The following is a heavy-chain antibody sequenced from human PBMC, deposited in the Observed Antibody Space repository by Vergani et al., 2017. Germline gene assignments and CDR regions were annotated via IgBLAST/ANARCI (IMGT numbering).Heavy chain of an antibody. CDR2: ISARYPST. V-gene: IGHV3-23*01. Sequence: EVQLLQSGGGVIQPGGSVRLSCAASGFTFSACPMTWVRQAPGTGLEWVSAISARYPSTYYANSVKGRFTISRDNSKNMLYLQMNSLGAEDTAVYYCARLSYDTTPYLQGGYDCWGQGTLVSVSS. CDR1: GFTFSACP. J-gene: IGHJ4*02. D-gene: IGHD3-22*01. CDR3: ARLSYDTTPYLQGGYDC.